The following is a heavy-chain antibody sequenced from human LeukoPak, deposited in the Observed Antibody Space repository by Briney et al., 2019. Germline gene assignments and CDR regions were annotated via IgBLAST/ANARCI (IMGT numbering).Heavy chain of an antibody. J-gene: IGHJ4*02. V-gene: IGHV3-23*01. CDR3: AKGYYGSGSYGWFDY. D-gene: IGHD3-10*01. Sequence: GGSLRLSCAASGFTFSSSAMNWVRQAPGKGLEWVLTISGSGDRTYCADSVKGRFTISRDNSKNTLFLQMNSLRAEDTAVYYCAKGYYGSGSYGWFDYWGQGTLVTVSS. CDR1: GFTFSSSA. CDR2: ISGSGDRT.